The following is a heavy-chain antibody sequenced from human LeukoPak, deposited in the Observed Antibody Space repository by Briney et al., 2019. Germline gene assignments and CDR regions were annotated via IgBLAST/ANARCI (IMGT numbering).Heavy chain of an antibody. D-gene: IGHD3-10*01. Sequence: GSLRLSCAASGFTFSSYAMSWVRQPPGKGLEWIGEIYHSGSTNYNPSLKSRVTISVDKSKNQFSLKLSSVTAADTAVYYCARDLTVRGVISFDYWGQGTLVTVSS. V-gene: IGHV4-4*02. J-gene: IGHJ4*02. CDR3: ARDLTVRGVISFDY. CDR1: GFTFSSYAM. CDR2: IYHSGST.